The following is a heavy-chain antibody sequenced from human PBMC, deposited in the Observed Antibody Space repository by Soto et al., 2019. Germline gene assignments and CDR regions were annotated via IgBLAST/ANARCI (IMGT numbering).Heavy chain of an antibody. D-gene: IGHD3-3*01. J-gene: IGHJ5*02. CDR1: GGTFSSYD. CDR3: ASSFYDFWSGQNWFDP. V-gene: IGHV1-69*01. Sequence: QVQLVQSGAEVKKPGSSVKVSCKASGGTFSSYDISWVRQAPGQGLEWMGGIIPIFGTANYAQKFQGRVTITADESTSTAYMELSSLRSEDTAVYYCASSFYDFWSGQNWFDPWGQGILVTASS. CDR2: IIPIFGTA.